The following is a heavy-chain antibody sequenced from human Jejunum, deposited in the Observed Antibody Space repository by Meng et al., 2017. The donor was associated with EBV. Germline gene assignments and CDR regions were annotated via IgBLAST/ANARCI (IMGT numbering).Heavy chain of an antibody. CDR1: GDSVSSNSAT. V-gene: IGHV6-1*01. CDR3: AGGAAAGTGSGFQH. J-gene: IGHJ1*01. Sequence: QVQLQQSGPGLVKPSXXLSLTXAISGDSVSSNSATWHWVRQSPSRGLEWLGRTYYRSKSYNDYAVSVKSRITINPDTSKNQFSLQLNSVTPEDTAVYYCAGGAAAGTGSGFQHWGQGPLVTVSS. CDR2: TYYRSKSYN. D-gene: IGHD6-13*01.